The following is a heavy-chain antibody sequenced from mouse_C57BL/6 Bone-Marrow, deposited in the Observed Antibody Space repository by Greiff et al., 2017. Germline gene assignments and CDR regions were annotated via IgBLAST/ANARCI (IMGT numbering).Heavy chain of an antibody. CDR1: GFTFNTYA. CDR2: IRSKSSNYAT. D-gene: IGHD1-1*01. V-gene: IGHV10-3*01. CDR3: VRALSTVVDYAMDY. Sequence: EVQLVESGGGLVQPKGSLKLSCAASGFTFNTYAMHWVRQAPGKGLEWVARIRSKSSNYATYYADSVKDRFTISRDDSQSMLYLQMNNLKTEDTAMYYCVRALSTVVDYAMDYWGQGTSVTVSS. J-gene: IGHJ4*01.